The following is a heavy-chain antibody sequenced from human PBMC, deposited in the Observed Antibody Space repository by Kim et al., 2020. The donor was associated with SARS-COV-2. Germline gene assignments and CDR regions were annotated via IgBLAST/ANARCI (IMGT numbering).Heavy chain of an antibody. D-gene: IGHD3-10*01. CDR3: ARVGDYYGSGHPDSDY. Sequence: SVKGRFTIARDNSKTTLYIKMNSLRTEDTAVYYCARVGDYYGSGHPDSDYWGQGTLVTVSS. V-gene: IGHV3-53*01. J-gene: IGHJ4*02.